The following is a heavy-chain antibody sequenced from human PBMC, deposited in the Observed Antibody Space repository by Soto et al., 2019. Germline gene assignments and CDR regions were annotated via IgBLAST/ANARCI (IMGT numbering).Heavy chain of an antibody. CDR1: GDSISNYY. CDR2: IYYSGST. V-gene: IGHV4-59*01. CDR3: ARDGIRGSRLWFYGMDV. Sequence: SETLSLTCTVSGDSISNYYWSWIRQPPGKGLEWIGYIYYSGSTNYNPSLKSRVTISVDTSKNQFSLKLSSVTAADTAVYFCARDGIRGSRLWFYGMDVWGQGTTVTVSS. J-gene: IGHJ6*02. D-gene: IGHD5-18*01.